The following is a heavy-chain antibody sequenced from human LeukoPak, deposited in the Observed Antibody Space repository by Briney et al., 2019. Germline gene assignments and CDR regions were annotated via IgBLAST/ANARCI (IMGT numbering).Heavy chain of an antibody. Sequence: GGSLRLSCAASGFTFSSYGIHWVRQAPGRGLEWVAVISYDGSNTYYADSVKGRFTISRDNSKNTLYLQMNSLRPEDTAVYYCAKLYGSGNSYHYFDYWGQGILVTVSS. V-gene: IGHV3-30*18. J-gene: IGHJ4*02. CDR2: ISYDGSNT. CDR1: GFTFSSYG. CDR3: AKLYGSGNSYHYFDY. D-gene: IGHD3-10*01.